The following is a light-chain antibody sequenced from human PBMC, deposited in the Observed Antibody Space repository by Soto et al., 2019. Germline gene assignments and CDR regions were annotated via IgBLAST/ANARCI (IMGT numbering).Light chain of an antibody. V-gene: IGLV2-8*01. CDR1: SSDVGGYNY. J-gene: IGLJ1*01. Sequence: QSALTQPPSASGSPGQSVTISCTGTSSDVGGYNYVSWYQQHPGKAPKLMIYEVSKRPSGVPDRFSGSKSGNTASLTVSGLQAEDEADYYCSSYAGSNNLYVFGTGTTVTVL. CDR2: EVS. CDR3: SSYAGSNNLYV.